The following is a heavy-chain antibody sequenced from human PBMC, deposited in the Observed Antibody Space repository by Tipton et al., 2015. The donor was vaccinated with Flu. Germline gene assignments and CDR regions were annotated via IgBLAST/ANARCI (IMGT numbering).Heavy chain of an antibody. D-gene: IGHD5-18*01. Sequence: SLRLSCAASGFSVTNNHMNWVRQAPGKGLEWVAFIRHDESDKYYADSVKGRFTISRDNSKNALNLLINSLRPEDTAVYYCATARGYSYGYVEYWGQGTLVTVSS. CDR3: ATARGYSYGYVEY. CDR2: IRHDESDK. CDR1: GFSVTNNH. J-gene: IGHJ4*02. V-gene: IGHV3-30*02.